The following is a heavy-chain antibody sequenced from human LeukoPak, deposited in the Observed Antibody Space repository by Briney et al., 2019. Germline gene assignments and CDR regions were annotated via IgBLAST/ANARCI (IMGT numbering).Heavy chain of an antibody. Sequence: ASVKGSCKASGYTFTSYGISWGRQAPGQGLEWMGWISAYNGDTNYAQKLQGRVTMTTDTSTNTAYMELRSLRSDDTAVYYCARDYDLWANWFDPWGQGTLVTVSS. CDR2: ISAYNGDT. J-gene: IGHJ5*02. CDR1: GYTFTSYG. V-gene: IGHV1-18*01. D-gene: IGHD3-3*01. CDR3: ARDYDLWANWFDP.